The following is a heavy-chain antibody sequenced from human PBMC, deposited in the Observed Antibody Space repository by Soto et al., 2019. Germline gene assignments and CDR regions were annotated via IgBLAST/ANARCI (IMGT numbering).Heavy chain of an antibody. D-gene: IGHD3-22*01. V-gene: IGHV3-33*01. Sequence: QVQLVESGGGVVQPGRSLRLSCAASGFTFSSYGMHWVRQAPGKGLEWVAVIWYDGSNKYYADSVKGRFTISRDNSKNTLYLQMNSLRAEDTAVYYCARDLSTVITYYYDSSGYNWGQGTLVTVSS. CDR3: ARDLSTVITYYYDSSGYN. CDR2: IWYDGSNK. J-gene: IGHJ4*02. CDR1: GFTFSSYG.